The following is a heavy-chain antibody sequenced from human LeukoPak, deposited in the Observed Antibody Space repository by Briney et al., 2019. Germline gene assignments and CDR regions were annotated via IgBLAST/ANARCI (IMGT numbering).Heavy chain of an antibody. J-gene: IGHJ4*02. CDR1: GGSISSGGYS. CDR3: ARADSSGWHIFDY. D-gene: IGHD6-19*01. CDR2: IYHSGST. Sequence: PSQTLSLTCAVSGGSISSGGYSWSWIRQPPGKGLEWIGYIYHSGSTYYNPSLKSRVTISVDRSKNRFSLKLSSVTAADTAVYYCARADSSGWHIFDYWGQGTLVTVSS. V-gene: IGHV4-30-2*01.